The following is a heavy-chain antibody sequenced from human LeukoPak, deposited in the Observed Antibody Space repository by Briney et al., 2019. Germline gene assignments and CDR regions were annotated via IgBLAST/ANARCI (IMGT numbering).Heavy chain of an antibody. Sequence: PGGSLRLSCAASGFTFSTYWMTWVRQAPGKGLEWVANIKQDGSEKYYVDSVKGRFTISRDNAKNSLYLQMNSLRAEDTAVYHCAREGGPPPWYFDLWGRGTLVTVSS. CDR1: GFTFSTYW. CDR2: IKQDGSEK. CDR3: AREGGPPPWYFDL. V-gene: IGHV3-7*04. D-gene: IGHD3-16*01. J-gene: IGHJ2*01.